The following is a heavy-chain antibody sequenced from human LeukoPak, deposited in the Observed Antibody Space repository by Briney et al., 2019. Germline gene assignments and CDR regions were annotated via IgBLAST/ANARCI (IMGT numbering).Heavy chain of an antibody. CDR2: IYYTGST. D-gene: IGHD5-12*01. J-gene: IGHJ4*02. V-gene: IGHV4-39*01. CDR1: GGSVSSSRYY. CDR3: ARGIVATVFDY. Sequence: KPSETLSLXCPVSGGSVSSSRYYWGWIRQPPGKGLEWIGSIYYTGSTYYKPSLKSRVTISVDASKNQFSLKLSSVTAAETAVYYCARGIVATVFDYWGQGTLVTVSS.